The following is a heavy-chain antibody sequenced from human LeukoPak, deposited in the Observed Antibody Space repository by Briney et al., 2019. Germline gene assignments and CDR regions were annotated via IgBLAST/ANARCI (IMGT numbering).Heavy chain of an antibody. Sequence: PGGSLRLSCAASGFTVSSNYMSWVRQAPGKGLEWVSVIYSGGSTYYADSVKGRFTISRDNSKNTLYLQMNCLRAEDTAVYYCAGDYGERDYYFDYWGQGTLVTVSS. CDR2: IYSGGST. CDR1: GFTVSSNY. CDR3: AGDYGERDYYFDY. D-gene: IGHD4-17*01. V-gene: IGHV3-66*01. J-gene: IGHJ4*02.